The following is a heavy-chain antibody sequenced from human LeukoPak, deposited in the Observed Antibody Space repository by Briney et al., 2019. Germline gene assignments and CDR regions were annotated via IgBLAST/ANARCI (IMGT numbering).Heavy chain of an antibody. CDR3: AKTHDYGVLDY. CDR1: GFTFSSHG. Sequence: PGGSLRLSCAASGFTFSSHGMHWVRQAPGKGLEWVAVIWYDGSNKYYADSVKGRFTISRDNSKNTLYLQMNSLRAEDTAVYYCAKTHDYGVLDYWGQGTLVTVSS. J-gene: IGHJ4*02. V-gene: IGHV3-33*06. CDR2: IWYDGSNK. D-gene: IGHD4-17*01.